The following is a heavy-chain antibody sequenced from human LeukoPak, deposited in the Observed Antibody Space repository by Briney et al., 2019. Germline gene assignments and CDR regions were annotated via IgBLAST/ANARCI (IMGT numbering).Heavy chain of an antibody. Sequence: ASLKVSCKTSGYSFSTFDINWVRQATGQGLEWMGWMNPNSGNKNYEQKFQGRLTMTRDTSISTAYMELSSLRSEDTAVYYCARGGILVQGVTILYGMDVWGQGTTVTVSS. CDR2: MNPNSGNK. CDR1: GYSFSTFD. J-gene: IGHJ6*02. D-gene: IGHD3-10*01. CDR3: ARGGILVQGVTILYGMDV. V-gene: IGHV1-8*01.